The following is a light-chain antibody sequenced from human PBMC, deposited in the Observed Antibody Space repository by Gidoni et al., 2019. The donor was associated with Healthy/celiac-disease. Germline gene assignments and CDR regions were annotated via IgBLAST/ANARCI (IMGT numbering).Light chain of an antibody. Sequence: QSALTQPASVSGSPGQSITIPCTGTSNDVGSYNLVSWYQQHLGKAPKLMIYEGSKRPSGVSNRFSGSKSGNTASLTISGLQAEDEADYYCCSYAGSSTWVFGGGTKLTVL. CDR3: CSYAGSSTWV. V-gene: IGLV2-23*01. CDR1: SNDVGSYNL. J-gene: IGLJ3*02. CDR2: EGS.